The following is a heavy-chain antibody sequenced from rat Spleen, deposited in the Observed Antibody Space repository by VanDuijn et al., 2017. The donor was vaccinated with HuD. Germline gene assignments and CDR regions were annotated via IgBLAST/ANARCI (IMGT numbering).Heavy chain of an antibody. CDR3: ARQNWPYYFDY. CDR2: IVYDGSIT. J-gene: IGHJ2*01. V-gene: IGHV5-29*01. D-gene: IGHD5-1*01. CDR1: GFTFSNYA. Sequence: EVQLTESGGGLVQPGESLKLSCAASGFTFSNYAMAWVRQAPTKGLEWVATIVYDGSITYYRDSVKGRFTISRTNTKNTLYLQMDSLRSEDTATYYCARQNWPYYFDYWGQGVMVTVSS.